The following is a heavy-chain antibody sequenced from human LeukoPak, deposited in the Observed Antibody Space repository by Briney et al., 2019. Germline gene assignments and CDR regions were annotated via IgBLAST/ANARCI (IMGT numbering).Heavy chain of an antibody. CDR3: AKDNRRYYTSGPNPDSLH. Sequence: QSGGSLRLSCAGSGFIFNNYAMHWVRQPPGKGLEWVSGISWNSGTIDYADSVRGRFTISRDNAKNSLYLQMDSLRVEDTAFYYCAKDNRRYYTSGPNPDSLHWGQGALVTVSS. V-gene: IGHV3-9*01. CDR2: ISWNSGTI. CDR1: GFIFNNYA. J-gene: IGHJ4*02. D-gene: IGHD6-19*01.